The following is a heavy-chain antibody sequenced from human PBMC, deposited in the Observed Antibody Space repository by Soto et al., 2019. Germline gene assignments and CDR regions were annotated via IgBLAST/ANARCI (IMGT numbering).Heavy chain of an antibody. CDR2: ISSSGGST. J-gene: IGHJ5*02. D-gene: IGHD2-21*02. V-gene: IGHV3-23*01. CDR1: GFTFSNYA. CDR3: AKFYGGDADHTYTLDP. Sequence: EVQLLESGGGLVQPGGSLRLSCAASGFTFSNYAMSWVRQAPGKGREWVSAISSSGGSTYYADSVQGRFTISRDNSKNTMYLQMNSLRAYDTAVYYWAKFYGGDADHTYTLDPWGQGTLVTVSS.